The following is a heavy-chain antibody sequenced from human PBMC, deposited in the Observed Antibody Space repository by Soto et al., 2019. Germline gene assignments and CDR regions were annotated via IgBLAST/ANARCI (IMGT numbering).Heavy chain of an antibody. D-gene: IGHD3-3*01. CDR2: IYYSGST. Sequence: KPWETLSLTCTVSGGSISSGGYYWSWIRQHPGKGLEWIGYIYYSGSTYYNPSLKSRVTISVDTSKNQFSLKLSSVTAADTAVYYCARGVDFGVVITNWFDPWGQGTLVTVSS. CDR3: ARGVDFGVVITNWFDP. V-gene: IGHV4-30-4*08. J-gene: IGHJ5*02. CDR1: GGSISSGGYY.